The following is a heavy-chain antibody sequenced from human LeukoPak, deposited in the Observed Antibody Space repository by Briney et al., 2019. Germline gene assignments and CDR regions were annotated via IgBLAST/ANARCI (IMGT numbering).Heavy chain of an antibody. J-gene: IGHJ4*02. D-gene: IGHD3-22*01. V-gene: IGHV3-23*01. CDR3: AKDRPNYYGSNGHYYRRDGDY. CDR1: GFTFSIYA. Sequence: PGGSLRLSCAASGFTFSIYAMSWVRQAPGKGLQWVSSITSSGDGTYYADSVKGRFTISRVNSENMLYLQMNSLRVEDTAVYFCAKDRPNYYGSNGHYYRRDGDYWGQGTLVTVSS. CDR2: ITSSGDGT.